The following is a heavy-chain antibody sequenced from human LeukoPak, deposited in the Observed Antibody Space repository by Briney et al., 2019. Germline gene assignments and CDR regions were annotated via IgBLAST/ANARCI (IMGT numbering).Heavy chain of an antibody. CDR2: ISAYNGNT. J-gene: IGHJ4*02. Sequence: ASVKVSCKASVYIFTSFGISWVRQAPGQGLEWMGWISAYNGNTNYAQKLQGRVTMTTDTSTSTAYMQLTSLTSDDTAVYYCARRNSCSGGNCYPLDYCGQGTLVTVSS. D-gene: IGHD2-15*01. CDR3: ARRNSCSGGNCYPLDY. CDR1: VYIFTSFG. V-gene: IGHV1-18*01.